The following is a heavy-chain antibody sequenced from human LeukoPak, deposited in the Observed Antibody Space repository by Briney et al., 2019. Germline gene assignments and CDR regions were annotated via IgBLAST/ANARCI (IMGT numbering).Heavy chain of an antibody. J-gene: IGHJ6*04. CDR3: ARINWAGYYYYGMDV. D-gene: IGHD7-27*01. CDR2: IYYSGST. V-gene: IGHV4-30-4*08. Sequence: SWVRQTPGKGLEWIGYIYYSGSTYYNPSLKSRVTISVDTSKNQFSLKLSSVTAADTAVYYCARINWAGYYYYGMDVWGKGTTVTVSS.